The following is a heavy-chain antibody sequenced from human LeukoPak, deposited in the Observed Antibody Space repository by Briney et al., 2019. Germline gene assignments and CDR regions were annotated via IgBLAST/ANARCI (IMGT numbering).Heavy chain of an antibody. CDR3: ARGLAD. CDR1: GGPFSGYY. V-gene: IGHV4-34*01. J-gene: IGHJ4*02. Sequence: PSETLSLTCAVYGGPFSGYYWLWLRQPPGRGLEWIEEINQSGSTNYNPSLKSRVTISVDTSKNQFSLKLSSVTAADTAVYYCARGLADWGEGTLVTVSS. CDR2: INQSGST.